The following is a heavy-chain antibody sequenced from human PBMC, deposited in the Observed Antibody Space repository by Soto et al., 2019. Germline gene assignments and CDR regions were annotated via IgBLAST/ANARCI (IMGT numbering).Heavy chain of an antibody. CDR2: ISGSGGST. V-gene: IGHV3-23*01. J-gene: IGHJ6*03. CDR1: GFTFSSYA. D-gene: IGHD3-10*01. CDR3: AKDPYGSGSYSYYYYMDV. Sequence: GGSLRLSCAAPGFTFSSYAMSWVRQAPGKGLEWVSAISGSGGSTYYADSVKGRFTISRDNSKNTLYLQMNSLRAEDTAVYYCAKDPYGSGSYSYYYYMDVWGKGTTVTVSS.